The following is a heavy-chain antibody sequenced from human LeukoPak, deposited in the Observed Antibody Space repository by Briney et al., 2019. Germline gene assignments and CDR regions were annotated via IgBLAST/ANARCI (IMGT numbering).Heavy chain of an antibody. J-gene: IGHJ4*02. CDR3: ARGGYYYDSSGYSHLPDY. V-gene: IGHV1-69*13. CDR2: IIPIVGTT. Sequence: ASVKVSCKASGGIFGSYAFSWVRQAPGQGLEWMGGIIPIVGTTNYAQMFQGRVTITADESTSTAYMELSSLRSEDTAVYYCARGGYYYDSSGYSHLPDYWGQGTLVTVSA. D-gene: IGHD3-22*01. CDR1: GGIFGSYA.